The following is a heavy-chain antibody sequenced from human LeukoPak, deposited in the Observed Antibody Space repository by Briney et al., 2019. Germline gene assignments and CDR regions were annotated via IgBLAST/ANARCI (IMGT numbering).Heavy chain of an antibody. J-gene: IGHJ4*02. V-gene: IGHV4-38-2*02. CDR2: IYHSGST. CDR1: GYSISSGYY. D-gene: IGHD1-26*01. CDR3: ARGNWIDFIGLDY. Sequence: PSETLSLTCTVSGYSISSGYYWGWIRQPPGKGLEWIGSIYHSGSTYYNPSLKSRVTISVDTSKNQFSLKLSSVTAADTAVYYCARGNWIDFIGLDYWGQGTLVTVSS.